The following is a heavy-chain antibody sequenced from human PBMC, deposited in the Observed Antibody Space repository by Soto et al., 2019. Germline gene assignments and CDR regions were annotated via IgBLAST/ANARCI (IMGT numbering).Heavy chain of an antibody. D-gene: IGHD4-4*01. CDR1: GGTSSSYA. V-gene: IGHV1-69*01. J-gene: IGHJ4*02. CDR2: IIPILDTT. CDR3: ASGGTTVNRRFDF. Sequence: QVQVVQSGAEVKKPGSSVRVSCKASGGTSSSYAITWMRQAPGQGLEWMGGIIPILDTTDYAQKFQGRVTFTADESTSTVYIELSSLTSEDTAVYYCASGGTTVNRRFDFLGQGTLVTVSS.